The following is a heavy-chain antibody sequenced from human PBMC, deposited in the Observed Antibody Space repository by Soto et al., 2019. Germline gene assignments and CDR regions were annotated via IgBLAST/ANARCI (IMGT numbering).Heavy chain of an antibody. V-gene: IGHV1-2*02. CDR2: INPATGAA. CDR1: GYPVTAYY. J-gene: IGHJ3*02. CDR3: ARGGGVGVAGSAAFDM. D-gene: IGHD3-3*01. Sequence: QLHLVQSGAVVKKPGASVTVSCSASGYPVTAYYMHWVRQAPGRGLEWMGGINPATGAAKYTQTFQGRVTMTRDTFTSTVFMELRRLTSEDTAVFYCARGGGVGVAGSAAFDMWGQGTLVTVSS.